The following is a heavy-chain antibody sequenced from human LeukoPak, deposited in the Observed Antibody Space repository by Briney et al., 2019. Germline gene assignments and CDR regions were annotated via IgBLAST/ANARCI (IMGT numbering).Heavy chain of an antibody. CDR2: INPNSGGT. D-gene: IGHD6-6*01. CDR1: GYTFTGYY. Sequence: ASVKVSCKASGYTFTGYYMHWVRQAPGQGLEWMGWINPNSGGTNYAQKFQGRVTMTRDTSISTAYMELSRLRSDDTAVYYCAREYSSSSGTNYFDYWGQGTLVTVSS. CDR3: AREYSSSSGTNYFDY. V-gene: IGHV1-2*02. J-gene: IGHJ4*02.